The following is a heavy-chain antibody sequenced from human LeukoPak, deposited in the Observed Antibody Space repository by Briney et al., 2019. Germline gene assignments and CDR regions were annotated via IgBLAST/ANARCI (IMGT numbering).Heavy chain of an antibody. D-gene: IGHD4-11*01. J-gene: IGHJ3*02. CDR3: ARVGGGLQPTDAFDI. CDR2: INPNNDDT. Sequence: ASVKVSCKASGYTFTDYYMHWVRQAPGQGLEWMGWINPNNDDTNYAQNLQGRVTMTTDTSTSTAYVELRSLRSDDTAVYYCARVGGGLQPTDAFDIWGQGTMVTVSS. CDR1: GYTFTDYY. V-gene: IGHV1-18*04.